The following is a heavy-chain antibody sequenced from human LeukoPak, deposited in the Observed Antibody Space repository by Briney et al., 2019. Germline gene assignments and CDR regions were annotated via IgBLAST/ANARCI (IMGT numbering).Heavy chain of an antibody. D-gene: IGHD5-12*01. Sequence: SETLSLTCAVSGGTISSGAYSWSWIRQPPGKGLEWIGHIYHTGSTFYNPSLKSRVTISLDRSKNQFSLKLSSVTAADTAVYYCASGKRSGYGGYQPFDYWGQGTLVTVSS. CDR3: ASGKRSGYGGYQPFDY. V-gene: IGHV4-30-2*01. J-gene: IGHJ4*02. CDR1: GGTISSGAYS. CDR2: IYHTGST.